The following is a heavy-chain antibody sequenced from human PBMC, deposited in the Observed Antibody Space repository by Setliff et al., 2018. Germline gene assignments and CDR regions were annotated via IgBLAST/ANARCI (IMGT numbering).Heavy chain of an antibody. Sequence: SETLSLTCTVSGGSISSGSYYWTWIRQPAGKGLEWIGHFYTSGITSYNPSLKSRVTISVDTSKNHFSLNLRSVTAADTAVYSCARLSPYNTGPPFDYWGQGTLVTVSS. CDR1: GGSISSGSYY. D-gene: IGHD2-8*02. V-gene: IGHV4-61*09. J-gene: IGHJ4*02. CDR3: ARLSPYNTGPPFDY. CDR2: FYTSGIT.